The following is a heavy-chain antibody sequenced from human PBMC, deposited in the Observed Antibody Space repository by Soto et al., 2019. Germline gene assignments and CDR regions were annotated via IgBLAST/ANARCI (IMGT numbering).Heavy chain of an antibody. CDR2: ITSASDYI. J-gene: IGHJ3*02. V-gene: IGHV3-21*01. CDR3: ARVGTGSSTPLDI. Sequence: PGGSLRLSCVASGFMFTRSTMNWVRQAPGKGLEWVSSITSASDYIFYADSVKGRFTISRDNAKNSLYLQMNSLRAEDTAVYYCARVGTGSSTPLDIWAQGTMVTVSS. CDR1: GFMFTRST. D-gene: IGHD3-9*01.